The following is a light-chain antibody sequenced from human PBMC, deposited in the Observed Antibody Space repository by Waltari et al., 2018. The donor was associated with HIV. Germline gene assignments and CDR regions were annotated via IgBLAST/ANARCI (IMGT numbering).Light chain of an antibody. CDR1: QSVRSAS. V-gene: IGKV3-20*01. J-gene: IGKJ4*01. Sequence: EIVLTQSPGTLSLSPGERATLSCRASQSVRSASLAWYQQKPGQAPRLLIFGASSRAPGIPDRFSGSGAVTDFIFTISRLEPEDCAVYYCQQYAASPLTFGGGTRVEIK. CDR2: GAS. CDR3: QQYAASPLT.